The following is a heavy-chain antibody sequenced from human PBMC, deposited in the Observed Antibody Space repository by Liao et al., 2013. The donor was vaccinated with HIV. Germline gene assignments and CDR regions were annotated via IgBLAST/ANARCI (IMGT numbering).Heavy chain of an antibody. V-gene: IGHV4-61*02. D-gene: IGHD2-15*01. Sequence: QVQLQESGPGLVKPSQTLSLTCTVSGGSIRSGSYYWSWIRQPAGKGLEWIGRIYTSGSTNYSPSLKSRVTISLDTSKNQFSLKLSSVTAADTAVYYCARSMLLRPNWFDPWGQGNPGHRLL. CDR2: IYTSGST. CDR1: GGSIRSGSYY. J-gene: IGHJ5*02. CDR3: ARSMLLRPNWFDP.